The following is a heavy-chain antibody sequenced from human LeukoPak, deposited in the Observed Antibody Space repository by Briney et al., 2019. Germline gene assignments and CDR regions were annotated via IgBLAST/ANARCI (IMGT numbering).Heavy chain of an antibody. CDR1: GGSTSSSNYY. V-gene: IGHV4-30-4*01. CDR2: IYYSGST. Sequence: SQTLSLTCTLSGGSTSSSNYYWSSIRQPPGKGLEWIGYIYYSGSTYYTPSLESRATISVDTPKSQFSLRLSSVTAADTAVYYCASITMVRGGDFDYWGQGTLVTVSS. J-gene: IGHJ4*02. D-gene: IGHD3-10*01. CDR3: ASITMVRGGDFDY.